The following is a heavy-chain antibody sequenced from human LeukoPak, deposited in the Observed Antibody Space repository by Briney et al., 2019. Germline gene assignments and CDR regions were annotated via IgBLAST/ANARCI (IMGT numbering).Heavy chain of an antibody. CDR3: ARGGNYYDSSGYFWGAFDY. Sequence: GGSLRLSCAASGFTFSTYAMHWVRQAPGKGLEWVAVIPYDGSNKYYADSVKGRFTISRDNSKNTLYLQMNSLRAEDTAVYYCARGGNYYDSSGYFWGAFDYWGQGTLVTVSS. CDR2: IPYDGSNK. D-gene: IGHD3-22*01. J-gene: IGHJ4*02. CDR1: GFTFSTYA. V-gene: IGHV3-30*04.